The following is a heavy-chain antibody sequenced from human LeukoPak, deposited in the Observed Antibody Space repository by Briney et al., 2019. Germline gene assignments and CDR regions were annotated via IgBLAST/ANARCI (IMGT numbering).Heavy chain of an antibody. CDR3: AKAPPIIHTFGGVIVHPPYFDY. Sequence: SETLSLTCTVSGGSITNYYWSWIRQPPGKGLEWIGYIYYSGSTNYNPSLKSRVTISVDTSTNQFSLKLSSVTAADTAVYYCAKAPPIIHTFGGVIVHPPYFDYWGQGTLVTVSS. CDR2: IYYSGST. D-gene: IGHD3-16*02. J-gene: IGHJ4*02. V-gene: IGHV4-59*01. CDR1: GGSITNYY.